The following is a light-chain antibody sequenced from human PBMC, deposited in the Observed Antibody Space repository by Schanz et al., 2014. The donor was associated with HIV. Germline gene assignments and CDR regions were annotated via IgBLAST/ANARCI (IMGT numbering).Light chain of an antibody. CDR3: SSYTTTSGLLYV. CDR2: DVS. Sequence: QSVLTQPASVSGSPGQSITISCTGTNSDIGEYKYVSWYQQYPGKAPKLIIYDVSDRPSGVSSRFSGSKSDNTASLTISGLQAEDEADYFCSSYTTTSGLLYVFGTGTKLTVL. V-gene: IGLV2-14*03. CDR1: NSDIGEYKY. J-gene: IGLJ1*01.